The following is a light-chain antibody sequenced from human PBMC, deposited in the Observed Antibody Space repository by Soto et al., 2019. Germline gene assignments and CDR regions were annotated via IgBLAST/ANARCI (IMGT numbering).Light chain of an antibody. CDR3: AAWDDSLNGPV. CDR2: SNN. V-gene: IGLV1-44*01. CDR1: SSNIGSNT. Sequence: QSVLTQPPSASGTPGQRVTISCSGSSSNIGSNTVNWYQQLPGTAPKLLIYSNNQRPSGVPDRFSGSKSGTSASLGISGLQSEDEADYYCAAWDDSLNGPVFGGGTKVTVL. J-gene: IGLJ3*02.